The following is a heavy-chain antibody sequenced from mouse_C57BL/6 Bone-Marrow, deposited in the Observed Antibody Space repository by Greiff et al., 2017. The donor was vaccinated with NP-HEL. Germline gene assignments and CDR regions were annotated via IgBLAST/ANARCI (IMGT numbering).Heavy chain of an antibody. CDR2: IDPSDSYT. CDR3: AREGYYSNPYYYAMDY. Sequence: VQLQQPGAELVMPGASVKLSCKASGYTFTSYWMHWVKQRPGQGLEWIGEIDPSDSYTNYNQKFKGKSTLTVYKSSSTAYMQLSSLTSEDSAVYYCAREGYYSNPYYYAMDYWGQGTSVTVSS. D-gene: IGHD2-5*01. V-gene: IGHV1-69*01. J-gene: IGHJ4*01. CDR1: GYTFTSYW.